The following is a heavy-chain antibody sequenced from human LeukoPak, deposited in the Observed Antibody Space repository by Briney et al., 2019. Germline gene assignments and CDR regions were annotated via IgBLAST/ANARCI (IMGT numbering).Heavy chain of an antibody. V-gene: IGHV3-23*01. J-gene: IGHJ4*02. CDR1: GFTFSNYA. D-gene: IGHD6-13*01. CDR2: ISDSGGST. Sequence: GGSLRLSCAASGFTFSNYAMSWVRQAPGKGLEWVSRISDSGGSTYNADSVKGRFTISRDNSKNTLYLQMNSLRAEDTAVYYCARDPYSSLSYYFDYWGQGTLVTVSS. CDR3: ARDPYSSLSYYFDY.